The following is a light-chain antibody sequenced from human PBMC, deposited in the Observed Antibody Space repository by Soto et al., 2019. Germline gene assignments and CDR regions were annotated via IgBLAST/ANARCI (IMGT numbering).Light chain of an antibody. V-gene: IGKV3-15*01. CDR1: QSVSSN. J-gene: IGKJ5*01. Sequence: EIVLTQSPGTLSLSPGETATLSCRASQSVSSNLAWYQQKPGQAPRLLIYGASTRATGIPARFSGSGSGTEFTLTISSLQSEDFAVYYCQQYNNWLSITFGQGTRLGI. CDR2: GAS. CDR3: QQYNNWLSIT.